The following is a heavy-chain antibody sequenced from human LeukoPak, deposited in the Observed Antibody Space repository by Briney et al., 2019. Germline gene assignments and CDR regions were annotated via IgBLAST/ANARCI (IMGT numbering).Heavy chain of an antibody. CDR3: ARVRGSGGDYKFDY. J-gene: IGHJ4*02. CDR2: IDTSGST. Sequence: SETLSLTCTVSSVSISTYYWSWIRQPPGKGLEWIGYIDTSGSTKYNPSLKSRVTISVDASKNQFSLNLNSVTAADTAVYYCARVRGSGGDYKFDYWGQGTLVTVSS. CDR1: SVSISTYY. D-gene: IGHD2-21*02. V-gene: IGHV4-59*01.